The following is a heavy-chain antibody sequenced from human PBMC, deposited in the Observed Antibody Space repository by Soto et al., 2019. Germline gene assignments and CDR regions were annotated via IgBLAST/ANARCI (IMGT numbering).Heavy chain of an antibody. Sequence: PGGSLRLSCAASGFTFTRYAMTWVRQAPGKGLEWVSGIDGPGGSTFYAGSVRGRFSISRDNSQNTLYLQMTTLRADDTAVYYCAKVNTICGVDTFSSSSYYRMDVWGLGTTVTVSS. D-gene: IGHD3-3*01. CDR2: IDGPGGST. J-gene: IGHJ6*02. V-gene: IGHV3-23*01. CDR3: AKVNTICGVDTFSSSSYYRMDV. CDR1: GFTFTRYA.